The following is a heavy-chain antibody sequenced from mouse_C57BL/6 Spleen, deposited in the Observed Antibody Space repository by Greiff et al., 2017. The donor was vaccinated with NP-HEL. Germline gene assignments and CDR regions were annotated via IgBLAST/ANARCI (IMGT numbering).Heavy chain of an antibody. CDR2: IYPGDGDT. J-gene: IGHJ4*01. CDR1: GYAFSSYW. Sequence: ESGAELVKPGASVKISCKASGYAFSSYWMNWVKQRPGKGLEWIGQIYPGDGDTNYNGKFKGKATLTADKSSSTAYMQLSSLTSEDSAVYFCAHITTVVEDYAMDYWGQGTSVTVSS. V-gene: IGHV1-80*01. D-gene: IGHD1-1*01. CDR3: AHITTVVEDYAMDY.